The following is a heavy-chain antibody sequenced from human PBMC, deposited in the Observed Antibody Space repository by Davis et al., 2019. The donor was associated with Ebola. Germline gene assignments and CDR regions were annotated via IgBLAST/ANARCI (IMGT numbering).Heavy chain of an antibody. Sequence: GGSLRLSCAASGFTFNNFWMSWVRQAPGKGLEWVANIYRDGSEKYYVDSVKGRFTVSRDNSNNTLFLQMNSLRAEDTAVYYCTRHVSGDFWYFDLWGRGTTVTVSS. V-gene: IGHV3-7*03. J-gene: IGHJ2*01. CDR3: TRHVSGDFWYFDL. D-gene: IGHD4-17*01. CDR2: IYRDGSEK. CDR1: GFTFNNFW.